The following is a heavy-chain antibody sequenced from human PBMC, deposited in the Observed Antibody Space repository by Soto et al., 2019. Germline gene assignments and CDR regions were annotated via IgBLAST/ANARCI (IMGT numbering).Heavy chain of an antibody. CDR2: VHHAGST. CDR3: ARSTEATGTLKY. Sequence: SETLSLTCTVSGDSITNGYYWGWIRQPPGRGLEWIASVHHAGSTFYSPSLMRRVTISVDRSKNQFSLKVTSVTAADTAVYYCARSTEATGTLKYWGQGTLVTVSS. V-gene: IGHV4-38-2*02. CDR1: GDSITNGYY. D-gene: IGHD6-13*01. J-gene: IGHJ4*02.